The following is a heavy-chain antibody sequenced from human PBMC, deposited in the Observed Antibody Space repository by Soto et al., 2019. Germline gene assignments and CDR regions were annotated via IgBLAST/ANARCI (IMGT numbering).Heavy chain of an antibody. D-gene: IGHD6-19*01. CDR3: AKLDSSGWSLDY. V-gene: IGHV3-30*18. J-gene: IGHJ4*02. Sequence: GGSLRLSCAASGFTFSSYGMHWVRQAPGKGLEWVAAISYDGSNKYYADSVKGRFTISRDNSKNTLYLQMNSLRAEDTAVYYCAKLDSSGWSLDYWGQGTLVTVSS. CDR1: GFTFSSYG. CDR2: ISYDGSNK.